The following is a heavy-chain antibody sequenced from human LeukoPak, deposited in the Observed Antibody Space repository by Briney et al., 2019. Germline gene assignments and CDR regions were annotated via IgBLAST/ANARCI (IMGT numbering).Heavy chain of an antibody. D-gene: IGHD3-10*01. CDR2: IYHSGST. Sequence: SETLSLTCAVSGGSISSSNWWSWIRQPPGKGLEWIGEIYHSGSTNYNPSLKSRVTISVDTSKNQFSLKLSSVTAADTAVYYCAASVWFGELIDSPWGQGTLVTVSS. V-gene: IGHV4-4*02. CDR1: GGSISSSNW. CDR3: AASVWFGELIDSP. J-gene: IGHJ5*02.